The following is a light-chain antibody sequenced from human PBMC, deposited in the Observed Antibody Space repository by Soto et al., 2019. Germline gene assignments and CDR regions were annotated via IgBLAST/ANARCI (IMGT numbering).Light chain of an antibody. CDR1: SSDVGGYNY. CDR2: DVS. CDR3: CSYAGGYVV. Sequence: QSALTQSRSVSGSPGQSVTISCTGTSSDVGGYNYVSWYQQRPGKAPKLMIYDVSKRPSGVPHRFSGSKSGNTASLTISGLQSEDEADYYCCSYAGGYVVFGGGTQLTVL. J-gene: IGLJ2*01. V-gene: IGLV2-11*01.